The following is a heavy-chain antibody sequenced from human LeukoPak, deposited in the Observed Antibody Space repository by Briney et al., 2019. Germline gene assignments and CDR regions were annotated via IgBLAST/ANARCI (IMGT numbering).Heavy chain of an antibody. CDR2: INPNSGGT. Sequence: ASVKVSCKASGCTFTGYYMHWVRQAPGQGLEWMGWINPNSGGTNYAQKFQGKVTMTRDTSISTAYMELSRLRSDDTAVYYCARDYYYGSGSYYPGDWGQGTLVTVSS. CDR1: GCTFTGYY. J-gene: IGHJ4*02. CDR3: ARDYYYGSGSYYPGD. D-gene: IGHD3-10*01. V-gene: IGHV1-2*02.